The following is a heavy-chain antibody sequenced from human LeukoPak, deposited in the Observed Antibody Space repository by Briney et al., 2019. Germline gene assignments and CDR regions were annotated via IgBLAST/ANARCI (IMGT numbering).Heavy chain of an antibody. Sequence: GGSLRLSCAASGFTFSSYGMHWVRQAPGKGLEWVAVISYDGSNKYYADSVKGRFTISRDNSKNTLYLQMNSLRAEDTAVYYCADIAAARWGQGTLVTVSS. CDR3: ADIAAAR. J-gene: IGHJ4*02. CDR1: GFTFSSYG. V-gene: IGHV3-30*03. D-gene: IGHD6-13*01. CDR2: ISYDGSNK.